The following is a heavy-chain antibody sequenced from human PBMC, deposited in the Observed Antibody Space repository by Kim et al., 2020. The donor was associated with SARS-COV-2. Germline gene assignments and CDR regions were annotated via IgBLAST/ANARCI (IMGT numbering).Heavy chain of an antibody. CDR2: IYYSGST. Sequence: SETLSLTCTVSGGSISSYYWSWIRQPPGKGLEWIGYIYYSGSTNYNPSLKSRVTISVDTSKNQFSLKLSSVTAADTAVYYCARHGAMGATSQASMDVWGQGTTVTVSS. J-gene: IGHJ6*02. CDR1: GGSISSYY. CDR3: ARHGAMGATSQASMDV. V-gene: IGHV4-59*08. D-gene: IGHD1-26*01.